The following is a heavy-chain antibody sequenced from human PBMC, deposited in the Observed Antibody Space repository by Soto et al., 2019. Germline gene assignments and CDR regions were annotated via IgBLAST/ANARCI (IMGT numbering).Heavy chain of an antibody. V-gene: IGHV1-69*06. D-gene: IGHD3-10*01. CDR2: IIPIFGTA. CDR1: GGTFSSYA. CDR3: AFSGGXTMVRGVIPGLTSGMDV. J-gene: IGHJ6*02. Sequence: SVKVSCKASGGTFSSYAISWVRQAPGQGLEWMGGIIPIFGTANYAQKFQGRVTITADKSTSTAYMELSSLRSEDTAVYYCAFSGGXTMVRGVIPGLTSGMDVWGQGTTVTVSS.